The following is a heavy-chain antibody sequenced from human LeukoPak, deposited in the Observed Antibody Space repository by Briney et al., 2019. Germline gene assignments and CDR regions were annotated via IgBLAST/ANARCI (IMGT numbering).Heavy chain of an antibody. V-gene: IGHV3-48*03. CDR1: GFTFSSYE. CDR3: ARKGGSGSYYKVYYYYGMDV. D-gene: IGHD3-10*01. Sequence: PGGSLRLSCAASGFTFSSYEMNWVRQAPGKGLEWVSYISSSGSTIYYADSVKGRFTISRDNAKNSLYLQMNSLRAEDTAVYCCARKGGSGSYYKVYYYYGMDVWGQGTTVTVS. J-gene: IGHJ6*02. CDR2: ISSSGSTI.